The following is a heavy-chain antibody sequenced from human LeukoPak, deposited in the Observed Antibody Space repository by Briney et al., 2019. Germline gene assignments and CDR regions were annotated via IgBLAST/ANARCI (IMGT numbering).Heavy chain of an antibody. CDR2: ISGSGGST. D-gene: IGHD6-19*01. V-gene: IGHV3-23*01. J-gene: IGHJ4*02. CDR1: GFTFSTYA. CDR3: AGGYSSGWYDY. Sequence: GGSLRLSCAASGFTFSTYAMSWVRQAPGKGLEWVSAISGSGGSTYYADSVKGRFTISRDNAKNSLYLQMNSLRAEDTAVYYCAGGYSSGWYDYWGQGTLDTVSS.